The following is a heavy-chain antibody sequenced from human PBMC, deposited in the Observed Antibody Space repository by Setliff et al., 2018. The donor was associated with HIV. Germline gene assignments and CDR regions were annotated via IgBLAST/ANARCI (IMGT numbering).Heavy chain of an antibody. V-gene: IGHV4-59*11. CDR1: GPSINIHY. Sequence: KPSETLSLTCTVSGPSINIHYWSWIRQSPGKGFEWIGYIYSTGSTNYNPSLQSRVTISMVASRDQFSLKVTSVTAADTAVYYCAKGASFYGDYTFDHWGQGRQVTVS. J-gene: IGHJ4*02. D-gene: IGHD4-17*01. CDR2: IYSTGST. CDR3: AKGASFYGDYTFDH.